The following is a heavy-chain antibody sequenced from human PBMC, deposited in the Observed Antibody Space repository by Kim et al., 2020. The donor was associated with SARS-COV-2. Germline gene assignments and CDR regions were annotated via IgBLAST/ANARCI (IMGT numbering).Heavy chain of an antibody. D-gene: IGHD2-2*01. V-gene: IGHV1-69*13. CDR2: IIPIFGTA. Sequence: SVKVSCKASGGTFSSYAISWVRQAPGQGLEWMGGIIPIFGTANYAQKFQGRVTITADESTSTAYMELSSLRSEDTAVYYCAREDCSSTRGVCYYYGMDVWGQGTTVTVSS. CDR1: GGTFSSYA. CDR3: AREDCSSTRGVCYYYGMDV. J-gene: IGHJ6*02.